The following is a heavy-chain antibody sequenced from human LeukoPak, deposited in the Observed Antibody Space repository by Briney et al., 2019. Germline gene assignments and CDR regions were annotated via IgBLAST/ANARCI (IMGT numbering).Heavy chain of an antibody. CDR2: IYSGGST. V-gene: IGHV3-66*01. D-gene: IGHD3-22*01. CDR1: GFTVGSNT. Sequence: GGSLRLSCAASGFTVGSNTMSWVRQAPGKGLEWVSIIYSGGSTSYADSVKGRFTISRDNSKNTLYLQMNSLRTEDTAVYYCARGGSYFDICGYYFYWGQGTLVTVSS. CDR3: ARGGSYFDICGYYFY. J-gene: IGHJ4*02.